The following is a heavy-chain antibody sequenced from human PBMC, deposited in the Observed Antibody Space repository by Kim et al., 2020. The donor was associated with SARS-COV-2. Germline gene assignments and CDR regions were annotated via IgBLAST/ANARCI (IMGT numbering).Heavy chain of an antibody. J-gene: IGHJ6*02. D-gene: IGHD2-15*01. Sequence: GGSLRLSCAASGFTFSNYAMSWVRQGPGKGLEWVSVISGSGDSTYYADSVQGRFTISRDISKNTLYLQMNSLRAEDTALYYCAKTRAWCTGRCYSDYYYYATDVWGRGTSVAVS. CDR1: GFTFSNYA. V-gene: IGHV3-23*01. CDR3: AKTRAWCTGRCYSDYYYYATDV. CDR2: ISGSGDST.